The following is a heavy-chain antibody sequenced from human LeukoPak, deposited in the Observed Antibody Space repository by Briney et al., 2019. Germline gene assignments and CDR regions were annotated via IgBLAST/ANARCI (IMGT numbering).Heavy chain of an antibody. CDR3: AREVVSTPIAAGVVDY. Sequence: ASVKVSCKASGYTFTSYYMHWVRQAPGQGLEWMGIINPSGGSTSYAQKFQGRVTMTRDTSISTAYMELSRLRSDDTAVYYCAREVVSTPIAAGVVDYWGQGTLVTVSS. D-gene: IGHD6-13*01. CDR1: GYTFTSYY. J-gene: IGHJ4*02. V-gene: IGHV1-46*01. CDR2: INPSGGST.